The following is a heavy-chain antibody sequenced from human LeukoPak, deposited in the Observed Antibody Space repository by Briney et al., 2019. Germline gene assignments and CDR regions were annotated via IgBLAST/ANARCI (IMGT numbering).Heavy chain of an antibody. V-gene: IGHV4-39*01. D-gene: IGHD5-18*01. CDR3: ARHAGGVGLPNWFDP. J-gene: IGHJ5*02. Sequence: SETLSLTCTVSVGSISISSYYWGWIRQPPGKGLEWIGSIYYSGSTYYNPSLKSRVTISVDTSKNQFSLKLSSVTAADTAVYYCARHAGGVGLPNWFDPWGQGTLVTVSS. CDR1: VGSISISSYY. CDR2: IYYSGST.